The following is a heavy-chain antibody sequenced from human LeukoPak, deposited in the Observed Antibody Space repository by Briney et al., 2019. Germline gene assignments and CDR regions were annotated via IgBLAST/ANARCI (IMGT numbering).Heavy chain of an antibody. D-gene: IGHD3-22*01. CDR1: GFTFRSYW. J-gene: IGHJ4*02. CDR2: IKEDESAK. Sequence: GGSLRLSCAASGFTFRSYWMAWVRQAPGKGLEWVANIKEDESAKHQADSVKGRFTISRDNAQNSVYLQMSSLRGEDTAVYYCARDRLGDYDNSGYYDNWGQGTLVTVSS. CDR3: ARDRLGDYDNSGYYDN. V-gene: IGHV3-7*01.